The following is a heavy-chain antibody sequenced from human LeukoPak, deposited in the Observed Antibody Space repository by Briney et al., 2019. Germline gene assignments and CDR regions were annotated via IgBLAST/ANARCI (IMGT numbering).Heavy chain of an antibody. D-gene: IGHD3-10*01. V-gene: IGHV3-15*01. CDR3: ITDISWAATMVRGVGY. CDR2: IKSKTDGGTT. J-gene: IGHJ4*02. CDR1: GFTFRNAW. Sequence: PGGSLRLSCAASGFTFRNAWMSWVRQAPGKGLEWVGRIKSKTDGGTTDYAAPVKGRFTISRDDSKNTLYLQMDSLKTEDTAVYYCITDISWAATMVRGVGYWGQGTLVTVSS.